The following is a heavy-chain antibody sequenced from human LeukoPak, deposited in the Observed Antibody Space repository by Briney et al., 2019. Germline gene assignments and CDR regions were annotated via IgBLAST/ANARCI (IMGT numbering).Heavy chain of an antibody. CDR3: ARGSLGNLDY. CDR2: IYSSGST. J-gene: IGHJ4*02. D-gene: IGHD7-27*01. V-gene: IGHV4-4*07. Sequence: SETLSLTCTVSGASVSSSYWTWIRQPAGEGLEWIGRIYSSGSTNYNPSLKSRVTMSVDTSKNQFSLKLSSVTAADTAVYYCARGSLGNLDYWGQGTLVTVSS. CDR1: GASVSSSY.